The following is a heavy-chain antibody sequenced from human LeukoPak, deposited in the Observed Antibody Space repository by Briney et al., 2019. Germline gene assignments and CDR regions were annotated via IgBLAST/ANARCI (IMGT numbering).Heavy chain of an antibody. V-gene: IGHV4-59*01. CDR2: IYYSGST. J-gene: IGHJ5*02. D-gene: IGHD6-13*01. CDR3: ARENIAAAGMLNWFDP. CDR1: GGSISSYY. Sequence: KPSETLSLTCTVSGGSISSYYWSWIRQPPGKGLEWIGYIYYSGSTNYNPSLKSRVTISVDTSKNQFSLKLSSVTAADTAVYYCARENIAAAGMLNWFDPWGQGTLVTVSS.